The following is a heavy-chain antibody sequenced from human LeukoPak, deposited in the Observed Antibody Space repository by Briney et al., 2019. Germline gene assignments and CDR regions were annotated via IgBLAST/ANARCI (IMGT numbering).Heavy chain of an antibody. D-gene: IGHD3-22*01. CDR1: GFTFNQYG. Sequence: PGGSLRLSCAASGFTFNQYGMQWVRQAPGKGQGGVAFIRYDESRKYYADSVKGRFTISRDNSKNTLYLQMNSLRAEDTAVYYCARDNPYYFDSSAYLHAFDIWGQGTMVTVSS. V-gene: IGHV3-30*02. CDR2: IRYDESRK. J-gene: IGHJ3*02. CDR3: ARDNPYYFDSSAYLHAFDI.